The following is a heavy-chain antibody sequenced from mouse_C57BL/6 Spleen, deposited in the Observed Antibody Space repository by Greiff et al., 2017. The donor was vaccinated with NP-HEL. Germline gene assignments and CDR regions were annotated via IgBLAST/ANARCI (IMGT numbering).Heavy chain of an antibody. Sequence: VQLKQSGPELVKPGASVKIPCKASGYTFTDYNMDWVKQSHGKSLEWIGDINPNNGGTIYNQKFKGKATLTVDKSSSTAYMELRSLTSEDTAVYYCVRESNYGDAMDYWGQGTSVTVSS. J-gene: IGHJ4*01. CDR2: INPNNGGT. CDR3: VRESNYGDAMDY. D-gene: IGHD2-5*01. CDR1: GYTFTDYN. V-gene: IGHV1-18*01.